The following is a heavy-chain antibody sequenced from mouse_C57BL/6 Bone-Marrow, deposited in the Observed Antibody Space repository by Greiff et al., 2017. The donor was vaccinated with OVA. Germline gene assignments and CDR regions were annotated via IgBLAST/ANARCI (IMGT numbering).Heavy chain of an antibody. D-gene: IGHD2-9*01. Sequence: EVQLVESGGDLVKPGGSLKLSCAASGFTFSSYGMSWVRQTPDQRLEWVATISSGGSYTYYPDSVKGRFTISRDNAYNTLYLQLSSRESEDTAMYYCATYYGYDATIYAMDYWGQGTSVTVSS. V-gene: IGHV5-6*01. CDR3: ATYYGYDATIYAMDY. J-gene: IGHJ4*01. CDR1: GFTFSSYG. CDR2: ISSGGSYT.